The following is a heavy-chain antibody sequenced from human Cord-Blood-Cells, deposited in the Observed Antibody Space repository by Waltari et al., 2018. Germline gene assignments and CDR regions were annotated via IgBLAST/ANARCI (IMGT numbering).Heavy chain of an antibody. CDR3: AKETGYDILTGYYFDY. Sequence: EVQLLESGGGLVQPGGSLRLSCGASGFTFSSYAMSWVRQAPGKGLEWVSAISGSGGSTYYADSVKGRFTISRDNSKNTLYLQMNSLRAEDTAVYYCAKETGYDILTGYYFDYWGQGTLVTVSS. CDR1: GFTFSSYA. J-gene: IGHJ4*02. V-gene: IGHV3-23*01. D-gene: IGHD3-9*01. CDR2: ISGSGGST.